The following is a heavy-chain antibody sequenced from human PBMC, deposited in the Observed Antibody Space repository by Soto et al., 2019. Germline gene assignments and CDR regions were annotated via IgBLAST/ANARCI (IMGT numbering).Heavy chain of an antibody. D-gene: IGHD2-15*01. V-gene: IGHV1-58*02. CDR3: AVCSGGSCYSHYYYGMDV. J-gene: IGHJ6*02. CDR1: GFTFTSSA. Sequence: QMQLVQSGPEVKKPGTSVKVSCKASGFTFTSSAMQWVRQARGQRLEWIGWIVVGSGNTNYAQKFQERVTITRDMSTSTAYMELSSLRSEDTAVYYCAVCSGGSCYSHYYYGMDVWGQGTTVTVSS. CDR2: IVVGSGNT.